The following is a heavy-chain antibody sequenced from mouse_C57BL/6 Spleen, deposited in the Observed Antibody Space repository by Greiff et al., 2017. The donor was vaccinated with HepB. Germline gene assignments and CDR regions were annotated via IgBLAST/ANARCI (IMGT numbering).Heavy chain of an antibody. CDR3: ARLELTYFDY. Sequence: VQLKQPGAELVKPGASVKLSCKASGYTFTSYWMQWVKQRPGQGLEWIGEIDPSDSYTNYNQKFKGKATLTVDTSSSTAYMQLSSLTSEDSAVYYCARLELTYFDYWGQGTTLTVSS. J-gene: IGHJ2*01. V-gene: IGHV1-50*01. CDR1: GYTFTSYW. CDR2: IDPSDSYT. D-gene: IGHD1-3*01.